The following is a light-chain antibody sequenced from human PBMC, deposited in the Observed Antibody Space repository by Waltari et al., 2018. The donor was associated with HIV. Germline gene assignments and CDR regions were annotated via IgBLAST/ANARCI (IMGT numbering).Light chain of an antibody. CDR1: RSNIGYNS. CDR2: DND. V-gene: IGLV1-51*01. Sequence: QSGLTQPPSVSAAPGQRVTIPCSGTRSNIGYNSVFWYQQLPGAAPKLLIYDNDKRPSGIPDRFSASKSGTSVTLGITGLQTGDEATYYCGTWDNGLSEVLFGGGTKLTVL. J-gene: IGLJ2*01. CDR3: GTWDNGLSEVL.